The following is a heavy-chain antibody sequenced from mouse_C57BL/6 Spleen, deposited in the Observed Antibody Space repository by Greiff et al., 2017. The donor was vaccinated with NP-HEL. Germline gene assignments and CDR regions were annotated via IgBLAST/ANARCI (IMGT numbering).Heavy chain of an antibody. CDR2: INPNNGGT. CDR1: GYTFTDYY. CDR3: ARDEEGAMDY. V-gene: IGHV1-26*01. Sequence: VQLQQSGPELVKPGASVKISCKASGYTFTDYYMNWVKQSHGKSLEWIGDINPNNGGTSYNQKFKGKATLTVDKSSSTAYMELRSLTSEDSAVYYCARDEEGAMDYWGQGTSVTVSS. J-gene: IGHJ4*01.